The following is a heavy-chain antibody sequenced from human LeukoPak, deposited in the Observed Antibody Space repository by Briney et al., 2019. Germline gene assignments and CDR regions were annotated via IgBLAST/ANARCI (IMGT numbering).Heavy chain of an antibody. J-gene: IGHJ4*02. Sequence: GGSLRLSCAASGFTFSSYAMRWVRQAPGKGLEWVSAISGSGGSTYYADSVKGRFTISRDNSKNTLYLQMNSLRAEDTAVYYCAKATLLWFGAYYFDYWGQGTLVTVAS. CDR2: ISGSGGST. V-gene: IGHV3-23*01. D-gene: IGHD3-10*01. CDR3: AKATLLWFGAYYFDY. CDR1: GFTFSSYA.